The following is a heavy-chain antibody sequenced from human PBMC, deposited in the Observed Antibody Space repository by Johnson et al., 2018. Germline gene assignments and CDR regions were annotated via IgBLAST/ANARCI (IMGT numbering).Heavy chain of an antibody. V-gene: IGHV3-30*18. D-gene: IGHD4-17*01. CDR1: GFTFSSYG. CDR3: AKDGVVTTLYCYYGMDF. Sequence: QVQLVESGGGVVQPGRSLRLSCAASGFTFSSYGMHWVRQAPGKGLEWVAVISYDGSNKYYADSVKGRFTNYRDNSKNTLYLQMNSLSAEDTAVYYCAKDGVVTTLYCYYGMDFWGQGTTVTVSS. CDR2: ISYDGSNK. J-gene: IGHJ6*02.